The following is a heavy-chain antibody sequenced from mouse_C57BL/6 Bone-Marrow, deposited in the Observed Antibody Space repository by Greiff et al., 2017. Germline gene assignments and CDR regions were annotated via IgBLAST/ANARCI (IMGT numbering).Heavy chain of an antibody. CDR1: GYTFTSYW. Sequence: QVQLQQPGAELVMPGASVKLSCKASGYTFTSYWMHWVKQRPGQGLEWIGEIDPSDSYTNYNQKFKGKSTLTVDKSSSTAYMQLRSLTSEDSAVYYCARRELHFDYWGQGTTLTVSS. CDR3: ARRELHFDY. CDR2: IDPSDSYT. J-gene: IGHJ2*01. V-gene: IGHV1-69*01.